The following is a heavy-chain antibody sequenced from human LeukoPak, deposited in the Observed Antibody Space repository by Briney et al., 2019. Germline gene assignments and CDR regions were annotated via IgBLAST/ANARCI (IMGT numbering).Heavy chain of an antibody. Sequence: NPSETLSLTCSVSGGSISSYYWSWIRQPPGKGLEWIGYIYYSGSTYYNPSLKSRVTISVDTSKNQFSLKLSSVTAADTAVYYCARVFPGVVVAASILDYWGQGTLVTVSS. CDR3: ARVFPGVVVAASILDY. D-gene: IGHD2-15*01. J-gene: IGHJ4*02. CDR1: GGSISSYY. V-gene: IGHV4-30-4*01. CDR2: IYYSGST.